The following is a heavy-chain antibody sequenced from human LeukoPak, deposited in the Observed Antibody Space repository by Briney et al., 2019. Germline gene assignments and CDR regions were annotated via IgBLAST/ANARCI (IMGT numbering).Heavy chain of an antibody. CDR1: GGSISSSSYC. CDR2: IYYSGST. CDR3: ARHTRAEWELPTEYFQH. D-gene: IGHD1-26*01. Sequence: PSETLSLTCTVSGGSISSSSYCWGWTRQPPGKGLEWIGSIYYSGSTYYNPSLKSRVTISVDTSKNQFSLKLSSVTAADTAVYYCARHTRAEWELPTEYFQHWGQGTLVTVSS. J-gene: IGHJ1*01. V-gene: IGHV4-39*01.